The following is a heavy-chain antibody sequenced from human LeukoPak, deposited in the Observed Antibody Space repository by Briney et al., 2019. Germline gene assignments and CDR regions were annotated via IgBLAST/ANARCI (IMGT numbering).Heavy chain of an antibody. V-gene: IGHV3-48*01. CDR2: ISSRSATI. J-gene: IGHJ6*03. CDR1: GFTFSSYS. CDR3: AGEGSDYYGSGSYYRSYYYYMDV. Sequence: PGGSLRLSCAASGFTFSSYSMNWVRQAPGKGLEWVSYISSRSATIYYADSVKGRFTISRDNAKNSLYLQMNSLRAEDTAVYYCAGEGSDYYGSGSYYRSYYYYMDVWGKGTTVTISS. D-gene: IGHD3-10*01.